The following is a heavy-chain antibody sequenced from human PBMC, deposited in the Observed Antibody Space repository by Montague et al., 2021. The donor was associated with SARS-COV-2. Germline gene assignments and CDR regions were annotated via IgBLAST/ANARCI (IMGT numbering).Heavy chain of an antibody. CDR3: ARSHDYRGNDYFDS. CDR2: ITHGGST. Sequence: SETLSLTCAVYGGSLSGFYWTWTRQAPGKGLEWVREITHGGSTSYSPALKSRLTISLDTSKNQFSLKLDSVTAADTATYYCARSHDYRGNDYFDSWGQGALVIVSS. J-gene: IGHJ4*02. V-gene: IGHV4-34*01. CDR1: GGSLSGFY. D-gene: IGHD4-23*01.